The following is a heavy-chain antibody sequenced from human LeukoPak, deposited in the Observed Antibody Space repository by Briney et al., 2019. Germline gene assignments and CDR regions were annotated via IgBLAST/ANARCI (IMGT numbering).Heavy chain of an antibody. CDR2: IIPILNIT. CDR1: GGTFITYA. CDR3: ARDWGAPHTLNFDY. Sequence: SVKVSCKASGGTFITYAISWVRQAPGQGLEWMGRIIPILNITYYAQKFQGRVTMTTDTSTSTAYLELRGLRSDDTAVYYCARDWGAPHTLNFDYWGQGTLVTVSS. J-gene: IGHJ4*02. V-gene: IGHV1-69*04. D-gene: IGHD1-26*01.